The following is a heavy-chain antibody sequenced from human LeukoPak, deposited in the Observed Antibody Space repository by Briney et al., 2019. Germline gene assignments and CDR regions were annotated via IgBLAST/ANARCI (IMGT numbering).Heavy chain of an antibody. V-gene: IGHV4-39*01. Sequence: PSETLSLTCTVSGGSISSSSFYWGWIRQPPGEGLEWIGSINYSGSTYYNPSLKSRVTISVDTSKTQFSLKLSSVTAADTAVYYCARGYGSGNNWFDPWGQGTLVTVSS. CDR1: GGSISSSSFY. J-gene: IGHJ5*02. D-gene: IGHD3-10*01. CDR3: ARGYGSGNNWFDP. CDR2: INYSGST.